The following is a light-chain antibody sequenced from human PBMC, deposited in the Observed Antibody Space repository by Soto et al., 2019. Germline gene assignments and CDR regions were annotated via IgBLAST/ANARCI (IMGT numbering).Light chain of an antibody. J-gene: IGKJ1*01. CDR3: QQYNSYWT. Sequence: DIQMTQSPSTLSASVGDRVTITCRASQSISSWLAWYQQKPGKAPKLLIYDASSLESGLPSRLSGSGAGTEFTLTISSLQPDDFATDYCQQYNSYWTFGQGTKVEIK. V-gene: IGKV1-5*01. CDR2: DAS. CDR1: QSISSW.